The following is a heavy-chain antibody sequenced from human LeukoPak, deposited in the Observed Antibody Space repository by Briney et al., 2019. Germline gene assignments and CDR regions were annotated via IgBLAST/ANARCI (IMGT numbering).Heavy chain of an antibody. V-gene: IGHV1-8*03. CDR1: GYTFTNYD. J-gene: IGHJ5*02. CDR3: VRDNSIADRGWWFDP. D-gene: IGHD1-14*01. CDR2: MNPNSGNT. Sequence: ASVKVSCKASGYTFTNYDINWVRQATGQGLEWMGYMNPNSGNTGYAQKFQGRVTITTNTSISTVYMELSSLRSDDTAVYYCVRDNSIADRGWWFDPWGQGTLVTVSS.